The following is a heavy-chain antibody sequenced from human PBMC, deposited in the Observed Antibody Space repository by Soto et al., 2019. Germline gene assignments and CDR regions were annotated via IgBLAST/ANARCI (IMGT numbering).Heavy chain of an antibody. CDR2: INPSGGST. J-gene: IGHJ4*02. Sequence: ASVKVSCRPSGYTFTSYYMHLVRQAPAQGLEGMGVINPSGGSTSYAQKFQGRVTMTRDTSTSTVHMELGSLRSEDTAVDFCAKGNGGYSYAFDYWGQGTLVTVSS. CDR3: AKGNGGYSYAFDY. V-gene: IGHV1-46*01. D-gene: IGHD5-18*01. CDR1: GYTFTSYY.